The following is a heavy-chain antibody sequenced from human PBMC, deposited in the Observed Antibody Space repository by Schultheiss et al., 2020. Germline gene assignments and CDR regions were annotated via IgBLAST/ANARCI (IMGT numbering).Heavy chain of an antibody. J-gene: IGHJ5*02. V-gene: IGHV4-61*08. Sequence: SETLSLTCTVSGGSISSGDYYWSWIRQPPGKGLEWIGYIYYSGSTNYNPSLKSRVTISVDTSKNQFSLNLRSVTAADTAVYYCARDMPAAIQTSWFDPWGQGTLVTVSS. CDR1: GGSISSGDYY. CDR3: ARDMPAAIQTSWFDP. D-gene: IGHD2-2*01. CDR2: IYYSGST.